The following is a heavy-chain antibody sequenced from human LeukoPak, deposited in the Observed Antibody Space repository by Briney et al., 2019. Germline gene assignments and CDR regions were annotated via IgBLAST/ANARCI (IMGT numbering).Heavy chain of an antibody. D-gene: IGHD6-13*01. Sequence: GRSLRLSCAASGFTFSSYAMHWVRRAPGKGLEWVAVISYDGSNKYYADSVKGRFTISRDNSKNTLYLQMNSLRAEDTAVYYCASSSSWDAFDIWGQGTMVTVSS. CDR2: ISYDGSNK. J-gene: IGHJ3*02. CDR1: GFTFSSYA. V-gene: IGHV3-30*04. CDR3: ASSSSWDAFDI.